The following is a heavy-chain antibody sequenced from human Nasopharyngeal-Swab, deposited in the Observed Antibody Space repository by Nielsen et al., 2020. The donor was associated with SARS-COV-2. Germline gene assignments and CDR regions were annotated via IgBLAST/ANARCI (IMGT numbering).Heavy chain of an antibody. J-gene: IGHJ4*02. CDR3: ARGWGSYPYYLEY. CDR2: FSSSSTI. V-gene: IGHV3-48*01. Sequence: GESLKISCDASGFTFSRYSMKWVRQAPGKGLEWVSYFSSSSTIYYADSVKGRFTIYRDNAKNSLYLQMNSLRAEDTAVYYCARGWGSYPYYLEYWGQGTLVTVSS. D-gene: IGHD1-26*01. CDR1: GFTFSRYS.